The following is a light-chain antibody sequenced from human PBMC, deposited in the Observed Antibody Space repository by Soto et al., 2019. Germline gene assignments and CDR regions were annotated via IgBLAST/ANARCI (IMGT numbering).Light chain of an antibody. V-gene: IGKV3-15*01. CDR3: QQYKDWRT. Sequence: IVMTQSPATLSVSPGERATLSCRASQSMDNKLAWYQQRPGQAPRLLIYGASIRATGIPARVSGSGSGTEFTITISGLQSEDFGVYYCQQYKDWRTFGQGTNVEIK. J-gene: IGKJ1*01. CDR2: GAS. CDR1: QSMDNK.